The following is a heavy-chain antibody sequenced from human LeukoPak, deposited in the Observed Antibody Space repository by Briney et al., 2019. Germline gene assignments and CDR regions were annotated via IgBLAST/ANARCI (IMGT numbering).Heavy chain of an antibody. Sequence: PSETLSLTCAVYGASFSGYYWSWIRQPPGKGLEWIGEINHSGSTNYNPSLKSRVTISVDTSKNQFSLKLSSVTAADAAVYYCAVLMRHYGIDVWGQGTTVTVSS. CDR1: GASFSGYY. V-gene: IGHV4-34*01. CDR3: AVLMRHYGIDV. CDR2: INHSGST. J-gene: IGHJ6*02. D-gene: IGHD3-9*01.